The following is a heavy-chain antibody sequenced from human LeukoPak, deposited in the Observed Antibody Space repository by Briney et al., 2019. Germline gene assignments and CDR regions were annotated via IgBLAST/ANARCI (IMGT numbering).Heavy chain of an antibody. Sequence: GGSLRLSCAASGFTFSSYAMSWVRQAPGKGLEWVSSISSSSSYIYYADSVKGRFTISRDNAKNSLYLQMNSLRAEDTAVYYCARGAVWFGELCWGQGTLVTVSS. D-gene: IGHD3-10*01. CDR1: GFTFSSYA. CDR2: ISSSSSYI. J-gene: IGHJ4*02. V-gene: IGHV3-21*01. CDR3: ARGAVWFGELC.